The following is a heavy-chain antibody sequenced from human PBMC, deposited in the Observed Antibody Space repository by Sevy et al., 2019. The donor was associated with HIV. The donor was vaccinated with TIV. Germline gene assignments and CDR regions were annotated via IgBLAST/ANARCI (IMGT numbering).Heavy chain of an antibody. CDR1: GFTFSSYT. CDR2: ISGSGRYT. CDR3: ATRTLSSSFYYYYGMDV. D-gene: IGHD6-13*01. V-gene: IGHV3-23*01. Sequence: GGSLRLSCAASGFTFSSYTMSWVRQAPGKGLEWVSAISGSGRYTYDADSVKGWFTLSRDNSKNTLYLQMNSLRAEDTAVYYCATRTLSSSFYYYYGMDVWGQGTTVTVSS. J-gene: IGHJ6*02.